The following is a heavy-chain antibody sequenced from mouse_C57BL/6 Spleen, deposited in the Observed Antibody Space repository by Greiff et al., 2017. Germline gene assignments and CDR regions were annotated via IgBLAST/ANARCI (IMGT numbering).Heavy chain of an antibody. J-gene: IGHJ1*03. Sequence: EVQGVESGGGLVQPKGSLKLSCAASGFTFNTYAMHWVRQAPGKGLEWVARIRSKSSNYATYYADSVKDRFTISRDDSQSMLYLQMNNLKTEDTAMYYCVRDPLYYYGSSYDWYFDVWGTGTTVTVSS. CDR2: IRSKSSNYAT. CDR3: VRDPLYYYGSSYDWYFDV. D-gene: IGHD1-1*01. V-gene: IGHV10-3*01. CDR1: GFTFNTYA.